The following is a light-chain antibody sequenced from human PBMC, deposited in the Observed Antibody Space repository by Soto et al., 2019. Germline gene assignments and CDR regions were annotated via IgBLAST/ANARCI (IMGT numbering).Light chain of an antibody. J-gene: IGLJ2*01. CDR3: AAWDDSLSGRGV. CDR2: SNN. CDR1: SSNFGADY. V-gene: IGLV1-47*02. Sequence: QSVLTQPPSVSGAPGQRVTISCTGASSNFGADYGVHWYQQLPGTVPKLLIYSNNQRPSGVPDRFSGSKSGTSASLAISGLRSEDEADYYCAAWDDSLSGRGVFGGGTKLTVL.